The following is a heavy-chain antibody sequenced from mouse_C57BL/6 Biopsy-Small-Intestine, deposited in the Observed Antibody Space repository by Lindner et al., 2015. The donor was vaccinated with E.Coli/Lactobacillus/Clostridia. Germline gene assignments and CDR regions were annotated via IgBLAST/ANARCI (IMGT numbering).Heavy chain of an antibody. CDR3: ARSYPYSTTVGYFDY. Sequence: VQLQESGGDLVKPGGSLKLSCAASGFTFSSYGMSWVRQTPDKRLEWVATISSGGSYTYYPDSVKGRFTISRDNAKNTLYLQMSSLKSEDTAMYYCARSYPYSTTVGYFDYWGQGTTLTVSS. CDR2: ISSGGSYT. D-gene: IGHD2-13*01. J-gene: IGHJ2*01. CDR1: GFTFSSYG. V-gene: IGHV5-6*01.